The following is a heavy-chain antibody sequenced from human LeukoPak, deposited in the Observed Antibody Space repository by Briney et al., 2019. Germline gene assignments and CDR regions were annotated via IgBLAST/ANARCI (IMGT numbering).Heavy chain of an antibody. CDR2: LYGGGTT. CDR1: GFTFSGQY. V-gene: IGHV3-53*01. D-gene: IGHD6-19*01. J-gene: IGHJ4*02. CDR3: ARESRSGPGNF. Sequence: GGSLRLSCLASGFTFSGQYMSWVRQAPGKGLEWVSILYGGGTTKYADSVKGRFSISRDNSKNTLYLQMNSLRAEDTAVYYCARESRSGPGNFWGQGTLVTVSS.